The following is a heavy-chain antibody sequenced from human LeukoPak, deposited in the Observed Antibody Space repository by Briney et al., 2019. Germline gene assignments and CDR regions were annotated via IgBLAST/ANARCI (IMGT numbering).Heavy chain of an antibody. J-gene: IGHJ6*03. D-gene: IGHD2/OR15-2a*01. Sequence: SETLSLTCAVYGGSFSGYYWSWIRQPPGKGLEWIGEINHSGSTNYNPSLKSRVTISVGTSKNQFSLKLSSVTAADTAVYYCARGYFFGYYYMDVWGKGTTVTVSS. CDR1: GGSFSGYY. V-gene: IGHV4-34*01. CDR3: ARGYFFGYYYMDV. CDR2: INHSGST.